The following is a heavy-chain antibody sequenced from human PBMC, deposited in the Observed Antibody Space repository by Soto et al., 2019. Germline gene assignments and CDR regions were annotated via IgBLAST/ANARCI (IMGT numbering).Heavy chain of an antibody. V-gene: IGHV4-30-4*01. Sequence: LSLTCTVSGGSISSGDYYWSWIRQPPGKGLEWIGYIYYSGSTYYNPSLKSRVTISVDTSKNQFSLKLSSVTAADTAVYYCAISGDSSSPDHYYYYYGMDVWGQGTTVTVSS. CDR2: IYYSGST. J-gene: IGHJ6*02. CDR3: AISGDSSSPDHYYYYYGMDV. CDR1: GGSISSGDYY. D-gene: IGHD6-13*01.